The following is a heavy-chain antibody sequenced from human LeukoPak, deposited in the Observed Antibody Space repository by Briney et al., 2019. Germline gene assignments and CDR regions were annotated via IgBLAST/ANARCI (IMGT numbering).Heavy chain of an antibody. J-gene: IGHJ4*02. CDR1: GFTFSSYA. Sequence: PGGSLRLSCAASGFTFSSYAMSWVRQAPGKGLEWVSAISGSGGSTYYADSVKGRFTISRDNSKNTVFLQMKSLRAEDTAVYYCEATVTILAYCGQGTLVTVSS. CDR3: EATVTILAY. D-gene: IGHD4-17*01. V-gene: IGHV3-23*01. CDR2: ISGSGGST.